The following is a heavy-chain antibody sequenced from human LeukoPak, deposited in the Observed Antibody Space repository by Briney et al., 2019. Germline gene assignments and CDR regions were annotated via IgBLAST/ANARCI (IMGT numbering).Heavy chain of an antibody. Sequence: GASVKVSCKASGGTFSSYAISWVRQAPGQGLEWMGGIIPIFGTANYAQKFQGRVTITADESTSTAYMELSSLRSEDTAVYYCAREKGGGYSNYFDYWGQGTLDTVSS. D-gene: IGHD3-16*01. CDR1: GGTFSSYA. CDR2: IIPIFGTA. CDR3: AREKGGGYSNYFDY. J-gene: IGHJ4*02. V-gene: IGHV1-69*13.